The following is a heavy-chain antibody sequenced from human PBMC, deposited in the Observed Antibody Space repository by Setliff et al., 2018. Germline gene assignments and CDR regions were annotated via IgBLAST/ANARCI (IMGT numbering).Heavy chain of an antibody. V-gene: IGHV7-4-1*02. CDR2: INTNTGNP. CDR3: ARGSGTYASSSRVFHY. CDR1: GYSFSTYT. J-gene: IGHJ4*02. Sequence: ASVKVSCKASGYSFSTYTMNWVRQAPGQGLEWMGWINTNTGNPTYAQGFTGRFVFSLDTSVSTAYLQINSLEAEDTAVYYCARGSGTYASSSRVFHYWGQGTLVTVSS. D-gene: IGHD6-6*01.